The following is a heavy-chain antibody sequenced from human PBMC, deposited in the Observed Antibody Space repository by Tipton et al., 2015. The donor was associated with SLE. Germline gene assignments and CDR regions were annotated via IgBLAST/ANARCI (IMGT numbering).Heavy chain of an antibody. D-gene: IGHD4-17*01. J-gene: IGHJ3*02. V-gene: IGHV3-53*01. CDR2: IYSGGST. CDR3: AKDRRVTNNAFDI. CDR1: GFTVSSNY. Sequence: GSLRLSCAASGFTVSSNYMSWVRQAPGKGLEWVSVIYSGGSTYYADSVKGRFTISRDNSKNTLYLQMNSLRAEDTAVYYCAKDRRVTNNAFDIWGQGTMVTVSS.